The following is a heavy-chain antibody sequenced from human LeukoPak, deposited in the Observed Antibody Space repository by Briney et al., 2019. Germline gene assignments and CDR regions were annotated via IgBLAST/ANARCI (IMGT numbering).Heavy chain of an antibody. Sequence: PGGPLRLSCAASGFTFSVSWMSWVRQAPGKGLEWVANIKYDGNEKYYVDSVKGRFTISRDNAKNSLYLQMNSLRAEDTAVFYCARGGLLWFGELDCWGQGALVTVSS. V-gene: IGHV3-7*01. CDR1: GFTFSVSW. CDR3: ARGGLLWFGELDC. D-gene: IGHD3-10*01. CDR2: IKYDGNEK. J-gene: IGHJ4*02.